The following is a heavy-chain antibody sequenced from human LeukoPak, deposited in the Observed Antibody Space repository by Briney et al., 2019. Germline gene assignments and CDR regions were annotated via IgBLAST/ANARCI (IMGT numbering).Heavy chain of an antibody. CDR3: AREILSVGWFDP. Sequence: GGSLRLSCAASGFTFSSYSMNWVRQAPGKGLERVSSISIGSSYIYYADSVKGRFTISRDNAKNSLYLQMNSLRSDDTAVYYCAREILSVGWFDPWGQGTLVTVSS. J-gene: IGHJ5*02. D-gene: IGHD2/OR15-2a*01. CDR1: GFTFSSYS. CDR2: ISIGSSYI. V-gene: IGHV3-21*04.